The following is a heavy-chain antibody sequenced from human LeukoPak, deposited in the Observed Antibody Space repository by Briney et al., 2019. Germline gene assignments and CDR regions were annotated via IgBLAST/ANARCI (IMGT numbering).Heavy chain of an antibody. D-gene: IGHD3-3*01. CDR1: GGSISSSSYY. CDR3: ARGLALASSPRFFDY. Sequence: SETLSLTCTVSGGSISSSSYYWGWIRQPPGKGLEWIGSIYYSGSTYYNPSLKSRVTISVDTSKNQFSLKLSSVTAADTAVYYCARGLALASSPRFFDYWGQGTLVTVSS. CDR2: IYYSGST. J-gene: IGHJ4*02. V-gene: IGHV4-39*07.